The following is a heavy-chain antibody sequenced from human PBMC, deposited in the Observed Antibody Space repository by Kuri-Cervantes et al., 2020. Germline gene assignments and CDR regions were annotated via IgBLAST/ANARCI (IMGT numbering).Heavy chain of an antibody. J-gene: IGHJ5*02. CDR1: GYTFTGYY. V-gene: IGHV1-2*02. D-gene: IGHD3-10*01. CDR2: INPNSGGT. Sequence: ASVKVSCKASGYTFTGYYMHWARQAPGQGLEWMGWINPNSGGTNYAQKFQGRVTITRDTSASTAYMELSSLRSEDTAVYYCARDRAMVRGVIKILNWFDPWGQGTLVTVSS. CDR3: ARDRAMVRGVIKILNWFDP.